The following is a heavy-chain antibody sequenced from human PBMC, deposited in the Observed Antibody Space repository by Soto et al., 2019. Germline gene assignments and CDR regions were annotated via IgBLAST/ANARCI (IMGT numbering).Heavy chain of an antibody. J-gene: IGHJ4*02. V-gene: IGHV3-23*01. CDR2: ISGSGGST. Sequence: PGGSLRLSCAASGFTFSSYAMSWVRQAPGKGLEWVSAISGSGGSTYYADSVKGRFTISRDNSKNTLYLQMNSLRAEDTAVYYCAKASLISGSYYSYYSDYWGQGTLVTVSS. D-gene: IGHD1-26*01. CDR1: GFTFSSYA. CDR3: AKASLISGSYYSYYSDY.